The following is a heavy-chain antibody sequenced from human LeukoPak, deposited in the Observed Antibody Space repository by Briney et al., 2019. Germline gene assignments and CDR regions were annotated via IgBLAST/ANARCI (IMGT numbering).Heavy chain of an antibody. CDR1: RFTVSGNY. CDR2: IYSDGGT. CDR3: AKDLESVCSLDAFDI. V-gene: IGHV3-66*02. J-gene: IGHJ3*02. D-gene: IGHD2-15*01. Sequence: PGGSLRLSCASSRFTVSGNYMTWVRQAPGKGLEWVSVIYSDGGTYYADPVKGRFTISRDNSKNTLYLQMNSLRAEDTAVYYCAKDLESVCSLDAFDIWGQGTMVTVSS.